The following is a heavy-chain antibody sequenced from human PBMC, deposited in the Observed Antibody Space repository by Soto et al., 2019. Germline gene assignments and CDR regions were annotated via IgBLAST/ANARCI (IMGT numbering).Heavy chain of an antibody. CDR2: INHSGST. CDR1: GGSFSGYY. J-gene: IGHJ1*01. CDR3: ARARLVPRYFQH. D-gene: IGHD3-9*01. Sequence: QVQLQQWGAGLLKPSETLSLTCAVYGGSFSGYYWSWIRQPPGKGLEWIGEINHSGSTNYNPSLKSRVTISVDTSKNQFSLKLSSVTAADTAVYYCARARLVPRYFQHWGQGTLVTVSS. V-gene: IGHV4-34*01.